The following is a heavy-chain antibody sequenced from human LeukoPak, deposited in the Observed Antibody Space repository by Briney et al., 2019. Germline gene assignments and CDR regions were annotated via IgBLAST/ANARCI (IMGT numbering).Heavy chain of an antibody. CDR1: GYTFTSYG. D-gene: IGHD5-18*01. J-gene: IGHJ4*02. Sequence: ASVKVSCKASGYTFTSYGISWVRQAPGQGLEWMGWISAYNGNTNYTQKLQGRVTMTTDTSTSTAYMELRSLRSDDTAVYYCARDQRGRVGGYSYGIFDYWGQGTLVTVSS. CDR2: ISAYNGNT. CDR3: ARDQRGRVGGYSYGIFDY. V-gene: IGHV1-18*01.